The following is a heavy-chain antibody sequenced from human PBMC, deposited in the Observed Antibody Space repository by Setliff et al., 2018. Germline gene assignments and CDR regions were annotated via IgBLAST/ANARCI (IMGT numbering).Heavy chain of an antibody. Sequence: ASETLSLTCTVSGGSISSYYWSWIRQPAGKGLEWIGHIYIGGSANYNPSLKSRVTMSIDTSKNQFSLNLNSVTAADMAVYYCAREQWLDPPGYYYMDVWAKGTTVTVSS. V-gene: IGHV4-4*07. CDR1: GGSISSYY. CDR2: IYIGGSA. J-gene: IGHJ6*03. CDR3: AREQWLDPPGYYYMDV. D-gene: IGHD6-19*01.